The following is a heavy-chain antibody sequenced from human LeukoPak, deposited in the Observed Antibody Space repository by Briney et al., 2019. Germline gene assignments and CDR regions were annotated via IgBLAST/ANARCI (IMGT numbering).Heavy chain of an antibody. CDR3: ARDPAYCGGDCYSVGY. D-gene: IGHD2-21*02. Sequence: SETLSLTCAASGYSINSGYCWGWIRQPPGKGLEWIGCIDHSGSAHYNPSLKNRVTISVDTSKNEFSLKLSSVTAADTAVYYCARDPAYCGGDCYSVGYWGQGTLVTVSS. CDR2: IDHSGSA. V-gene: IGHV4-38-2*02. CDR1: GYSINSGYC. J-gene: IGHJ4*02.